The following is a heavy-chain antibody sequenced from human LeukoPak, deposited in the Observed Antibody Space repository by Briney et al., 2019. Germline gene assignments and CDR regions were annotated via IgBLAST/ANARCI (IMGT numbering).Heavy chain of an antibody. CDR3: ARASGSYWWFDS. Sequence: GASVKVSCKASGYSFSGHYTHWVRQAPGQGPEWMGWISPNSGDTNYAQKFQGSVTMTRDTSISTVYMELSRLRSDDTAVYYCARASGSYWWFDSWGQGTLVTVSS. J-gene: IGHJ5*01. D-gene: IGHD1-26*01. CDR1: GYSFSGHY. V-gene: IGHV1-2*02. CDR2: ISPNSGDT.